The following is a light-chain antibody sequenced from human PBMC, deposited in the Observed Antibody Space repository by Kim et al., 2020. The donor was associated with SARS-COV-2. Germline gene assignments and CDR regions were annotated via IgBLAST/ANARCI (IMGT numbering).Light chain of an antibody. CDR3: QQYYTWTYT. J-gene: IGKJ2*01. V-gene: IGKV3-20*01. CDR2: GAL. Sequence: PGEATTTSATRHSIVSSSNLSWYTPKPGQVPRLYISGALTRATATTDRFSGSGSGTDFTLTISSLEPEDFAMYYCQQYYTWTYTFGQGTKLEI. CDR1: HSIVSSSN.